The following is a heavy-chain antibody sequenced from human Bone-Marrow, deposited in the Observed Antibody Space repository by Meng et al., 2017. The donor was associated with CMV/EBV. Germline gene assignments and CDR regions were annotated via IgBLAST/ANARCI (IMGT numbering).Heavy chain of an antibody. CDR2: ISYDGSNK. CDR1: GFTFSSYA. CDR3: AREEHIVVVMAPGNY. J-gene: IGHJ4*02. Sequence: GESLKISCAASGFTFSSYAMHWVRQAPGKGLEWVAVISYDGSNKYYADSVKGRFTISRDNSKITRYLQMNSLRAEDAAVDYCAREEHIVVVMAPGNYWGQGTLVTVSS. D-gene: IGHD2-21*01. V-gene: IGHV3-30-3*01.